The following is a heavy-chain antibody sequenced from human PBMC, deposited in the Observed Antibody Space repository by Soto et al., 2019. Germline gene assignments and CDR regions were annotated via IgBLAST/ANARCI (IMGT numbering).Heavy chain of an antibody. CDR3: ARAVDLAARPPRYYYYYYGMDI. J-gene: IGHJ6*02. CDR2: TYYRSKWYN. CDR1: GDSVSSNSAA. D-gene: IGHD6-6*01. Sequence: SQTLSLTCAISGDSVSSNSAAWNWIRQSPSRGLEWLGRTYYRSKWYNDYAVSVKSRITINPDTSKNQFSLQLNSVTPEDTAVYYCARAVDLAARPPRYYYYYYGMDICGQGTTGTVSS. V-gene: IGHV6-1*01.